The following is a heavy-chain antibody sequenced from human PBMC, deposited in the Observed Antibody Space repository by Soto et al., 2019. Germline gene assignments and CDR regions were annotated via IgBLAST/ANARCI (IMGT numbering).Heavy chain of an antibody. CDR2: ISGSSDTI. CDR1: GFTFSSYA. D-gene: IGHD6-13*01. J-gene: IGHJ6*02. V-gene: IGHV3-48*02. Sequence: PGGSLRLSCAASGFTFSSYAMHWVRQAPGKGLEWVSYISGSSDTIYYADSVKGRFTISRDNAKNSLYLQMDSLRDEDTAVYYCARDHGGSTWFVGIYYYFGVDVWGQGTTVTVSS. CDR3: ARDHGGSTWFVGIYYYFGVDV.